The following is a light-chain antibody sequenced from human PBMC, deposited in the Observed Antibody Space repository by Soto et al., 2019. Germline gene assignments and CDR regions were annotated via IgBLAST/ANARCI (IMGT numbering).Light chain of an antibody. CDR1: QSISSH. V-gene: IGKV1-39*01. CDR3: QQSYSTPPT. J-gene: IGKJ1*01. CDR2: DAS. Sequence: DIQMTQSPSSLSAYVGDRVTITCRASQSISSHLNWYQQKPGIAPKXLIYDASRLRSGVPSRFSGSGSGTDGTITISSLQPEDFETYHCQQSYSTPPTFGQGTKVDIK.